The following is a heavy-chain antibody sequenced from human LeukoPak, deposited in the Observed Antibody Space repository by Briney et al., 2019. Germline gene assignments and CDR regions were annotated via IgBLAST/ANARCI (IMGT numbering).Heavy chain of an antibody. Sequence: PSETLSLTCTASGGSISAYFWSWIRQPPGMGLEWIGYIYNSGSTNYHPSLKSRVTISVDTSKNQFSLKLSSVTAADTAVYYCARANRYAGGDRHFDYWGQGTLVTVSS. CDR2: IYNSGST. CDR3: ARANRYAGGDRHFDY. CDR1: GGSISAYF. D-gene: IGHD1-14*01. V-gene: IGHV4-59*01. J-gene: IGHJ4*02.